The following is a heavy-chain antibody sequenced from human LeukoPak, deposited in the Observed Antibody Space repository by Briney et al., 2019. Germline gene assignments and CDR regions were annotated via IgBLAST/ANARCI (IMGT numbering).Heavy chain of an antibody. V-gene: IGHV4-59*08. CDR1: GGSINGYY. D-gene: IGHD2-15*01. CDR3: ARRYCYGGSCYSAHDY. Sequence: SETLSLTCTVSGGSINGYYWTWIRQPPGEGLYWIGYIYYSGSTKYNPSLKSRVTISVDTSKNQFSLKLSSVTAADTAVYYCARRYCYGGSCYSAHDYWGQGTLVTVSS. J-gene: IGHJ4*02. CDR2: IYYSGST.